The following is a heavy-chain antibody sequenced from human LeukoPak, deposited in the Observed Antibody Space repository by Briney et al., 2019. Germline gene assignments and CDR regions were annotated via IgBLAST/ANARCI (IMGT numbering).Heavy chain of an antibody. V-gene: IGHV4-34*01. CDR1: GGSFSGYY. J-gene: IGHJ3*02. CDR2: INHSGST. CDR3: ARGSVVVVAATPYALDI. Sequence: SETLSLTCAVYGGSFSGYYWSWIRQPPGKGLEWIGEINHSGSTNYNPSLKSRVTISVDTSKNQFSLKLSSVTAADTAVYYCARGSVVVVAATPYALDIWGQGTMVTVSS. D-gene: IGHD2-15*01.